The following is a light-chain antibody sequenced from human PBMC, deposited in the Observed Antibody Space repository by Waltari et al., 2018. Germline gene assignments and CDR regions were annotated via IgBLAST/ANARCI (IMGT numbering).Light chain of an antibody. J-gene: IGLJ1*01. V-gene: IGLV2-8*01. CDR2: DVS. CDR3: SSYAGSNNV. CDR1: SSDVGAYNF. Sequence: QSALTQPPSASGSPGQSVTISCTGTSSDVGAYNFVSWYQQHPGKAPKLMIYDVSKRPPGVPDRFPGSKSGNTASLTVSGLQAGDEADYYCSSYAGSNNVFGTGTKVTVL.